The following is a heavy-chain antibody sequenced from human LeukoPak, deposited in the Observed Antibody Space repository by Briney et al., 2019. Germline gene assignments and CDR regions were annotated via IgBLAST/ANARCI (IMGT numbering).Heavy chain of an antibody. CDR1: GGSISSYY. CDR2: IYYSGST. V-gene: IGHV4-59*08. D-gene: IGHD6-19*01. CDR3: ARQGSGWTTDY. J-gene: IGHJ4*02. Sequence: SETLSLTCTVSGGSISSYYWSWIRQPPGKGLEWIGYIYYSGSTNYNPSLKRRVTISVDTSKNQFFLKLSSVTAADTAVYYCARQGSGWTTDYWGQGTLVTVSS.